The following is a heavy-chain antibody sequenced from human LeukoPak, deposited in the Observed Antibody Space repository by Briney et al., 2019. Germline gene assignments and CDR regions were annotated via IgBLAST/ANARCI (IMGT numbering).Heavy chain of an antibody. CDR3: ARGYCAHGMNV. Sequence: SRTLSLTLACSGDSVFNDTTAWNWLRQSPPRGLEWVGRAYYTSKWITNYAVSVRSRITVNPNTSNNQFSLQLNSVTPEDTAVYYCARGYCAHGMNVWGPGTTVTVSS. CDR2: AYYTSKWIT. J-gene: IGHJ6*02. D-gene: IGHD2-21*01. CDR1: GDSVFNDTTA. V-gene: IGHV6-1*01.